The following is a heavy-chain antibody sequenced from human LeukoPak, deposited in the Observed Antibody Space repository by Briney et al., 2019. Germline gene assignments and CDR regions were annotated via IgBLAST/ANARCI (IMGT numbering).Heavy chain of an antibody. CDR1: GFTFNTYT. Sequence: PGESLRLSCAASGFTFNTYTMYGVRQDPGKGRQWCSGISNSGGSTYYDDSVKGRFTISRDNSKNTPYLQMNSLIAEDTALYYCAKGVERESRLDSWGQGTLVTVSS. D-gene: IGHD1-1*01. CDR2: ISNSGGST. V-gene: IGHV3-23*01. CDR3: AKGVERESRLDS. J-gene: IGHJ4*02.